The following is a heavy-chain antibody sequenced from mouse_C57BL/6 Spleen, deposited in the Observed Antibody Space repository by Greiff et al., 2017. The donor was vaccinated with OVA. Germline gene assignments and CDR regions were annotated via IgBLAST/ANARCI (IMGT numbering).Heavy chain of an antibody. CDR1: GFTFSSYG. Sequence: EVQLVESGGDLVKPGGSLKLSCAASGFTFSSYGMSWVRQTPDKRLEWVATISSGGSYTYYPDSVKGRFTIPRDNAKNTLYMQMSSLKSEDTAMYYGARYRASITTVPNMDYWGQGTSLTVSS. D-gene: IGHD1-1*01. J-gene: IGHJ4*01. CDR3: ARYRASITTVPNMDY. V-gene: IGHV5-6*01. CDR2: ISSGGSYT.